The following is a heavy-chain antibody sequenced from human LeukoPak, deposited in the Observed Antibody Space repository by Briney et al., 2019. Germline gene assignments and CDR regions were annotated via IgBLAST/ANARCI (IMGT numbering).Heavy chain of an antibody. CDR2: IYSGGGT. Sequence: PGGSLRLSCAASGFTVSGTYMSWVRQAPGKGLEWVSLIYSGGGTYYADSVKGRFTISRDNSKNTLYLQMNSLRAEDTAVYYCAKDQGGSSSWYSKFDYWGQGTLVTVSS. J-gene: IGHJ4*02. D-gene: IGHD6-13*01. CDR3: AKDQGGSSSWYSKFDY. V-gene: IGHV3-53*01. CDR1: GFTVSGTY.